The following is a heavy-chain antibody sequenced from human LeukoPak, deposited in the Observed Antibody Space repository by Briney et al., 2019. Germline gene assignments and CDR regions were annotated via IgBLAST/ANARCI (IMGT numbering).Heavy chain of an antibody. Sequence: PSETLSLTWTVSGGSISSYYWSWIRQPAGKGLEWIGRIYTSGSTNYNPSLKSRVTMSVDTSKNQFSLKLSSVTAADTAVYYCARDIRERYCSSTSCPRGFDPWGQGTLVTVSS. J-gene: IGHJ5*02. D-gene: IGHD2-2*01. CDR3: ARDIRERYCSSTSCPRGFDP. V-gene: IGHV4-4*07. CDR1: GGSISSYY. CDR2: IYTSGST.